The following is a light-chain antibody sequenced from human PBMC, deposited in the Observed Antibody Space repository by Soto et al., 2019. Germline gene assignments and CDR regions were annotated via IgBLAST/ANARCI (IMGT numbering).Light chain of an antibody. J-gene: IGLJ2*01. CDR3: GTWDSSQSAVV. V-gene: IGLV1-51*02. Sequence: QSVLTQPPSVSAAPGQTVTISCSGISSNIGNNYVSWYQQLPGTAPKLLIYENNKRPSGIPARFTGSKSGTSATLGITGLQAGDEPDYYCGTWDSSQSAVVFGGGTK. CDR1: SSNIGNNY. CDR2: ENN.